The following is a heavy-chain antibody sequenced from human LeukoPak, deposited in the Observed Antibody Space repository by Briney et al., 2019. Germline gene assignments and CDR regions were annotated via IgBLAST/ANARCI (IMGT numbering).Heavy chain of an antibody. D-gene: IGHD1-26*01. Sequence: PGGSLRLSCAASGFTFEDYAFHWVRQAPGKGLEWVSGINWNSASVGYADSVKGRFTISRDNAKNSLYLQMNSLRTEDTALYYCAKDRVVGALDAFGMWGQGTMVTVSS. CDR3: AKDRVVGALDAFGM. V-gene: IGHV3-9*01. CDR1: GFTFEDYA. J-gene: IGHJ3*02. CDR2: INWNSASV.